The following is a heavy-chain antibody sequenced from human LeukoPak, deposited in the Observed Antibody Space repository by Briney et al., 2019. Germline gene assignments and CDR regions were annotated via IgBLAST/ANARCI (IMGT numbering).Heavy chain of an antibody. J-gene: IGHJ4*02. V-gene: IGHV3-33*01. D-gene: IGHD6-6*01. Sequence: GGSLRLSCAASGFTFRSHGMHWVRQAPGKGLEWVAVIWYDGSNKYYGDSVKGRFTISRDNSKNTLYLQMNSLGAEDTAVYYCARDSRARRIDYWGQGTLVTVSS. CDR1: GFTFRSHG. CDR2: IWYDGSNK. CDR3: ARDSRARRIDY.